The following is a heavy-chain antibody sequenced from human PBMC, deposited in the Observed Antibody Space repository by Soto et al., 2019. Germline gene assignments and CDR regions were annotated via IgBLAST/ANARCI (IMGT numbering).Heavy chain of an antibody. V-gene: IGHV1-69*08. Sequence: QVQLVQSGAEVKKPGSSVKVSCKASGGTFSSYTISCVRQAPGQGLEWMGRIIPILGIANYAQKFQGRVTITADKSTSTAYMELSSMRSEDTAVYYCAREGYGCNSPHFNYYSYGMDVWGQGTTVTVSS. CDR1: GGTFSSYT. CDR3: AREGYGCNSPHFNYYSYGMDV. CDR2: IIPILGIA. D-gene: IGHD4-17*01. J-gene: IGHJ6*02.